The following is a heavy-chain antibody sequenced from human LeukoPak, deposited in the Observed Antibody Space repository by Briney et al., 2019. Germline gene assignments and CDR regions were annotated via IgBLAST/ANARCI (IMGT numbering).Heavy chain of an antibody. CDR2: ISGSGIST. CDR3: AKDYFCSTSCHLSQNAFGL. CDR1: GFTFSSYA. J-gene: IGHJ4*02. Sequence: PGGSLRLSCAASGFTFSSYAMSWVRQAPGKGLEWVSVISGSGISTYYADSVKGRFTISRHNSKNTLYLQMNSLRAEDTAVYYCAKDYFCSTSCHLSQNAFGLWGQGTLVTVSS. D-gene: IGHD2-2*01. V-gene: IGHV3-23*01.